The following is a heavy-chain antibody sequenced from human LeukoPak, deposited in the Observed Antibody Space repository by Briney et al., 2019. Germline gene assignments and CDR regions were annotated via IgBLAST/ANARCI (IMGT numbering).Heavy chain of an antibody. Sequence: PGGSLRLSCVASGFRFSNYGMNWVRQAPGKGLEWGSGIIPTGSTTYYADSVRGRFTISRDNSKSTLSLQMNSLRVEDTAIYYCATYRQVLLPFESWGQGTLVTVSS. CDR2: IIPTGSTT. CDR3: ATYRQVLLPFES. D-gene: IGHD2-8*02. V-gene: IGHV3-23*01. CDR1: GFRFSNYG. J-gene: IGHJ4*02.